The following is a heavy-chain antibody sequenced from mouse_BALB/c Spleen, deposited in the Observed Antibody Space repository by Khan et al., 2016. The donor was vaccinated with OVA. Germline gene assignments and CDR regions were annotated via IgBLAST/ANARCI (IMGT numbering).Heavy chain of an antibody. Sequence: EVELVESGGGLVQPGGSLRLSCATSGFTFTDYYMSWVRQPPGKALEWLGFIRNKANGYTTEYSASVKGRFTISRDNSQSILYLQMNTLRAEDSATYYCARDTAREAGAYWGQGTLVTVAA. CDR3: ARDTAREAGAY. V-gene: IGHV7-3*02. J-gene: IGHJ3*01. D-gene: IGHD3-1*01. CDR1: GFTFTDYY. CDR2: IRNKANGYTT.